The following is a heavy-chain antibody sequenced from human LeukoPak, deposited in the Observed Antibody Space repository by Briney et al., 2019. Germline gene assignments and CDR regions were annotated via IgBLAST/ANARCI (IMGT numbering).Heavy chain of an antibody. Sequence: GGSLRLSCAASGFTFSSYAMSGVRQAPGKGLEWVSAISGSGGSTYYADSVKGRFTISRDNSKNTLYLQMNSLRAEDTAVYYCAREFWGTMVRGAAMDVWGQGTTVTVSS. CDR3: AREFWGTMVRGAAMDV. CDR1: GFTFSSYA. V-gene: IGHV3-23*01. J-gene: IGHJ6*02. D-gene: IGHD3-10*01. CDR2: ISGSGGST.